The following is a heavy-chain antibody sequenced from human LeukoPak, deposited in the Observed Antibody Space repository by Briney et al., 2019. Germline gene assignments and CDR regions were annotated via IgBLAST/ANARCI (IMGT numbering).Heavy chain of an antibody. CDR3: ARDGEWGPAQLDSRWFDP. CDR2: IYYSGST. Sequence: SETLSLTCTVSGGSISSYYWSWIRQPPGKGLEWIGYIYYSGSTNYNPSLKSRVTISVDTSKNQFSLKLSSVTAADTAVYYCARDGEWGPAQLDSRWFDPWGQGTLVTVSA. V-gene: IGHV4-59*01. CDR1: GGSISSYY. J-gene: IGHJ5*02. D-gene: IGHD2-2*01.